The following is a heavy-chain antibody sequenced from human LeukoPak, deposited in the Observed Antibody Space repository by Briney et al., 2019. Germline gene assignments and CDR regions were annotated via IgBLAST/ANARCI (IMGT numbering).Heavy chain of an antibody. CDR2: ISSSSSYI. CDR3: ARGRYSSSPVDDY. CDR1: GFTFSSYS. D-gene: IGHD6-13*01. Sequence: GGSLRLSCAASGFTFSSYSMNWVRQAPGKGLEWVSSISSSSSYIYYADSVKGRFTISRDNSKNTLYLQMNSLRAEDTAVYYCARGRYSSSPVDDYWGQGTLVTVSS. J-gene: IGHJ4*02. V-gene: IGHV3-21*01.